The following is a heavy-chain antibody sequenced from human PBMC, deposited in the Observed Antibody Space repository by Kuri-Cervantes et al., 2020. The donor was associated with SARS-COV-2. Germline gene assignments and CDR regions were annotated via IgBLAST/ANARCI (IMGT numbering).Heavy chain of an antibody. CDR3: AGGSMRGAASQYFQH. D-gene: IGHD3-10*01. J-gene: IGHJ1*01. CDR1: GGSISSGSYY. V-gene: IGHV4-61*02. CDR2: IYTSGST. Sequence: SCTVSGGSISSGSYYWSWIRQPAGKGLEWIGRIYTSGSTNYNPSPKRRVTISVDTSKNQFSLKMYSVTAADTAVYYCAGGSMRGAASQYFQHWGQGTLVTVSS.